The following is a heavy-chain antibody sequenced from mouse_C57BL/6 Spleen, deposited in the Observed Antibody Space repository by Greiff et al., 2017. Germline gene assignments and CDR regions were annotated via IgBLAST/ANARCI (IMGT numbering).Heavy chain of an antibody. D-gene: IGHD1-1*01. CDR2: IYPGSGNT. Sequence: QQRPGQGLEWIGWIYPGSGNTKYNEKFKGKATLTVDTSSSTAYMQLSSLTSEDSAVYFCAREEDYGSSYGFAYWGQGTLVTVSA. J-gene: IGHJ3*01. V-gene: IGHV1-84*01. CDR3: AREEDYGSSYGFAY.